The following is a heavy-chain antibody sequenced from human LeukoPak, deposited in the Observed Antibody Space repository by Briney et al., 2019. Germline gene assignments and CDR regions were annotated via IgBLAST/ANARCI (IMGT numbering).Heavy chain of an antibody. CDR1: GGSITTSNW. D-gene: IGHD1-26*01. CDR3: ARGDDSGSLLNY. Sequence: SETLSLTCAVSGGSITTSNWWTWVRQPPGKGLEWIGEIYHTETTNYNPSLKSRVTISIDKSKNQFSLNLTSVTAADTAVYYCARGDDSGSLLNYWGQGTLVTVSS. J-gene: IGHJ4*02. V-gene: IGHV4-4*02. CDR2: IYHTETT.